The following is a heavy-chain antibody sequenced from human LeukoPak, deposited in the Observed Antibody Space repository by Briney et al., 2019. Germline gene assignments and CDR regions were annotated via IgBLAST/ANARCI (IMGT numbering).Heavy chain of an antibody. D-gene: IGHD3-16*01. J-gene: IGHJ4*02. CDR3: ARVAEFHLQYYSDY. CDR1: GYTFTGYY. CDR2: ISAYNGDT. Sequence: GASVKVSCKASGYTFTGYYMHWVRQAPGQGLEWMAWISAYNGDTKYAQKFQGRVTLTTDASTTTASMELRSLRSDDTAVYYCARVAEFHLQYYSDYWGQGTLVTVSS. V-gene: IGHV1-18*04.